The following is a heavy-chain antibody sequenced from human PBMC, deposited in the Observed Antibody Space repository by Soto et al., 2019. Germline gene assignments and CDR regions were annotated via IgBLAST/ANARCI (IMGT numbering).Heavy chain of an antibody. D-gene: IGHD6-13*01. J-gene: IGHJ5*02. V-gene: IGHV1-18*01. CDR3: ARGAATGWFDP. CDR1: GYTFTNYG. CDR2: ISAYNGNT. Sequence: QVQLVQSGAEVKKPGASVKVSCKASGYTFTNYGISWVRQAPGQGLEWMGWISAYNGNTNYAQKLQGRVTMTTDTSKSTAYMELRRLSSDDTAVYYWARGAATGWFDPWGQGTLVTVSS.